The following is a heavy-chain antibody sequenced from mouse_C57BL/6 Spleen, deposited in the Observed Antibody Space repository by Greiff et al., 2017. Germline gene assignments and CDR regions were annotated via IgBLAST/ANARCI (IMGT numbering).Heavy chain of an antibody. CDR1: GYTFTSYW. J-gene: IGHJ1*03. CDR2: IHPNSGST. D-gene: IGHD2-4*01. CDR3: ARGHDYDWYFDV. V-gene: IGHV1-64*01. Sequence: QVQLQQPGAELVKPGASVKLSCKASGYTFTSYWMHWVKQRPGQGLEWIGMIHPNSGSTNYNEKFKSKATLTVDKSSSTAYMQLSSLTSEDSAVYYCARGHDYDWYFDVWGTGTTVTVSS.